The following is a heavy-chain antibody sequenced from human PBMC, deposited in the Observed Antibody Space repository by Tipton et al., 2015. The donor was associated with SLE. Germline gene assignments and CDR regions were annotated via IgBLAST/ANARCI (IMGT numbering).Heavy chain of an antibody. Sequence: TLSLTCTVSGGSISSTDYYWDWIRQAPGKGLEWIGSVYYTGDTFYNPSLKSRVTMSVDRSKNQFSLNLTAVTAADTAVYYCARGLNWNYVWAAAGFDAFDIWGQGTMVTVSS. J-gene: IGHJ3*02. CDR3: ARGLNWNYVWAAAGFDAFDI. D-gene: IGHD1-7*01. CDR2: VYYTGDT. CDR1: GGSISSTDYY. V-gene: IGHV4-39*07.